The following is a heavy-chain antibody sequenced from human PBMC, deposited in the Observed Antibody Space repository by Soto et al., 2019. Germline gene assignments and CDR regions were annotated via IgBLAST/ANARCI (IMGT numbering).Heavy chain of an antibody. J-gene: IGHJ4*02. D-gene: IGHD4-17*01. V-gene: IGHV4-39*02. CDR1: GGSISSSSYY. CDR2: IYYRGTT. CDR3: ARDYGDYQFDY. Sequence: PSETLSLTCTVYGGSISSSSYYWGWIRQPPGKGLEWIGNIYYRGTTYYNPSLKSRVTISVDTSKNQFSLKLASVTAADTAVYYCARDYGDYQFDYWGQGTLVTVSS.